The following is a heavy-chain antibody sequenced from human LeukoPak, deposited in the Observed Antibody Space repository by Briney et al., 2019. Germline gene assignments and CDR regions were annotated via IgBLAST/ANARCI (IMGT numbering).Heavy chain of an antibody. CDR1: GFTFSSYG. D-gene: IGHD6-13*01. V-gene: IGHV3-33*06. J-gene: IGHJ4*02. CDR2: IWYDGSNK. CDR3: AKEDTAAAGFDY. Sequence: PGRSLRLSCAASGFTFSSYGMHWVRQAPGKGLEWVAVIWYDGSNKYYADSVKGRFTISRDNSKNTLYLQMNSLRAEDTAVYYCAKEDTAAAGFDYWGQGTLVTVSS.